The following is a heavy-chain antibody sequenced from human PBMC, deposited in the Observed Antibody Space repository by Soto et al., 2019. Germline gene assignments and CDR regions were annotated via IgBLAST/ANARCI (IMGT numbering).Heavy chain of an antibody. J-gene: IGHJ2*01. D-gene: IGHD4-17*01. Sequence: EVQLLESGGGLVQPGGSLRLSCAASGFTFSSYGMSWVRQAPGNGLEWVSAIRGSGGNTYYADSVKGRFTISRDNSKNALYLQMNSLRAEDTALFCCAKISVPTFWYFDLWGRGTLVTVSS. CDR2: IRGSGGNT. CDR1: GFTFSSYG. V-gene: IGHV3-23*01. CDR3: AKISVPTFWYFDL.